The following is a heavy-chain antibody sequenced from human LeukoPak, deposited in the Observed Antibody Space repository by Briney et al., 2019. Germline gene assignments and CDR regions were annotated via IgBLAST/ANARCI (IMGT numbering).Heavy chain of an antibody. J-gene: IGHJ4*02. Sequence: SQTLSLTCTVSGGSISSGDYYWGWIRQPPGKGLEWIGSIYYSGSTYYNPSLKSRVTISVDTSKNQFSLKLSSVTAADTAVYYCARVMYSSGWHDYWGQGTLVTVSS. CDR1: GGSISSGDYY. CDR2: IYYSGST. V-gene: IGHV4-39*07. D-gene: IGHD6-19*01. CDR3: ARVMYSSGWHDY.